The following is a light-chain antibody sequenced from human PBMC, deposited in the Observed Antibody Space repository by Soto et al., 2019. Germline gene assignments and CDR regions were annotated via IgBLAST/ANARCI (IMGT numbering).Light chain of an antibody. CDR3: QQYGSSPWT. CDR2: GAS. Sequence: EIVLTQSPGTLSLSPGERATLSCRASQSVSSSYLAWYQQKPGQAPRLLIYGASSRATVIPDSFSGSGSGTDFTLTISRLEPVDVAVYYCQQYGSSPWTFGQGTKVEIK. CDR1: QSVSSSY. J-gene: IGKJ1*01. V-gene: IGKV3-20*01.